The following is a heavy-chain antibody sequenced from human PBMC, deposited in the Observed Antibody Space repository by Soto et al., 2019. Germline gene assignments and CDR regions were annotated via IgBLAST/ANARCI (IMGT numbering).Heavy chain of an antibody. CDR1: GDSASSHSAA. Sequence: SQTLSLTCDISGDSASSHSAAWNWIRQSPSRGLEWLGRTYYRSKWYNDYAVFVRSRIIINPDTSKNQFSLQLNSVTPEDTAVYYCARDDHCSGGSCYNLADYWGQGTLVTVSS. CDR2: TYYRSKWYN. CDR3: ARDDHCSGGSCYNLADY. V-gene: IGHV6-1*01. J-gene: IGHJ4*02. D-gene: IGHD2-15*01.